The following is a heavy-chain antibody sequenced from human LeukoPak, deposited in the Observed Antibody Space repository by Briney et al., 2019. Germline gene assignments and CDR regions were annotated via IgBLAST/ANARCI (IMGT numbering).Heavy chain of an antibody. Sequence: GGSLRLSCAASGFTFSGSAMHWVRQASGKGLEWVGRIRSKANSYATAYAASGKGRVTISRDDSKKTAYLQMNSLKTEDTAVYYCTMSGYSYWGQGTLVTVSS. CDR1: GFTFSGSA. CDR3: TMSGYSY. CDR2: IRSKANSYAT. J-gene: IGHJ4*02. V-gene: IGHV3-73*01. D-gene: IGHD5-18*01.